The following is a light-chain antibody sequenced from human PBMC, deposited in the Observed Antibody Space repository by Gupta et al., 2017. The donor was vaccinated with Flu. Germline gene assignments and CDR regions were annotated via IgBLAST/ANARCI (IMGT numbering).Light chain of an antibody. CDR1: QSISNY. V-gene: IGKV1-39*01. J-gene: IGKJ2*03. CDR2: AAS. CDR3: QQSHSTRYS. Sequence: DIRMPPPASSMSVSVGDRVTVTCRASQSISNYLNWYQQKPGKAPKLLIYAASSLQSGVPSRFSGSGSGTEFTLTVDSLQPEDSATYFCQQSHSTRYSFGQGTKLEIK.